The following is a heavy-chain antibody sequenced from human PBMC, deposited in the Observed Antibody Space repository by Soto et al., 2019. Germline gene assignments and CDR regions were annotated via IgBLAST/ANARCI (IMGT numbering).Heavy chain of an antibody. Sequence: EVQLLESGGSLVQPGGSLRLSCAASGFTFSRFAMTWVRQAPGKGLEWVSAIGASGDNTFYADSVKGRFTISRDNSGDTLFLQMNRLRAEDTDLYYCAKLGYCSGGTCYLDYYNALDVWGQGTTVTVSS. V-gene: IGHV3-23*01. CDR1: GFTFSRFA. J-gene: IGHJ6*02. D-gene: IGHD2-15*01. CDR3: AKLGYCSGGTCYLDYYNALDV. CDR2: IGASGDNT.